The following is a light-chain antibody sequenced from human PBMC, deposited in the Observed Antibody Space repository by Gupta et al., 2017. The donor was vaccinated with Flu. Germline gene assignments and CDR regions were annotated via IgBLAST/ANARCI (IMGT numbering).Light chain of an antibody. CDR1: QSVLYSSNNKNY. CDR2: WAS. Sequence: DIVMTQSPDSPAVSLGARATINCKSSQSVLYSSNNKNYLAWYQQKPGQPPKLLIYWASTRESGVPDRCSGSGSGTDFTLTIISLQAEDVAVYYCQQYYSTPLTFGGGTKVEIK. V-gene: IGKV4-1*01. J-gene: IGKJ4*01. CDR3: QQYYSTPLT.